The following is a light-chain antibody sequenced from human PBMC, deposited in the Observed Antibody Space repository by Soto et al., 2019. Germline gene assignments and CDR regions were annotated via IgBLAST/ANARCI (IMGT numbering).Light chain of an antibody. CDR3: QQYNSYPLT. CDR2: KAS. CDR1: QSISTW. V-gene: IGKV1-5*03. J-gene: IGKJ4*01. Sequence: DIQMTQSPSTLSASVGDRVTITCRASQSISTWLAWYQQKPGKAPKFLIYKASDLESRVPSRFSGSGSGTEFTLTINILQPDDFATYYCQQYNSYPLTFGGGTKVEIK.